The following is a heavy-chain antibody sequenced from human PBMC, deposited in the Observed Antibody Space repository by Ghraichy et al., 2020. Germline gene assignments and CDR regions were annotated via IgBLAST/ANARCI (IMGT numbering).Heavy chain of an antibody. Sequence: SQTLSLTCAVYGGPFSGYYWSWIRQPPGKGLEWIGEINHSGSTNYNPSLKSRVTISVDTSKNQFSLKLSSVTAADTAVYYCARVWIRGETGFDPWGQGTLVTVSS. V-gene: IGHV4-34*01. CDR3: ARVWIRGETGFDP. J-gene: IGHJ5*02. CDR2: INHSGST. D-gene: IGHD5-18*01. CDR1: GGPFSGYY.